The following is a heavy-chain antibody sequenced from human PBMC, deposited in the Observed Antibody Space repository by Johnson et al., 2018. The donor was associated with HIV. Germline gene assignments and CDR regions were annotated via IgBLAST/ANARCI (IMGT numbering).Heavy chain of an antibody. D-gene: IGHD3-10*01. CDR2: FWYDGSNN. CDR3: AREGILWFGELFLGMGI. CDR1: GFTFSDYG. Sequence: QMLLVESGGGVVQPGRSLRLPCAASGFTFSDYGIHWVRQAPGKGLEWVAVFWYDGSNNYYADSVKGRFTISRDNSKNTLYLQMNSLRAEDTAVYYCAREGILWFGELFLGMGIWGQGTMVIVSS. V-gene: IGHV3-33*01. J-gene: IGHJ3*02.